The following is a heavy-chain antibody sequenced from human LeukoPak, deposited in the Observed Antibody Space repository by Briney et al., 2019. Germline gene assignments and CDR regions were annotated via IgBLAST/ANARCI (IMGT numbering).Heavy chain of an antibody. D-gene: IGHD3-10*01. CDR1: GFTFSSYD. CDR3: ARDRSRYYYGSGSYGDY. V-gene: IGHV3-48*03. J-gene: IGHJ4*02. Sequence: PGGSLRLSCAASGFTFSSYDMNWVRQAPGKGLEWVSYISSSGSTIYYADSVKGRFTISRDNAKNSLYLQMNSLRAEDTAVYYCARDRSRYYYGSGSYGDYWGQGTLVTVSS. CDR2: ISSSGSTI.